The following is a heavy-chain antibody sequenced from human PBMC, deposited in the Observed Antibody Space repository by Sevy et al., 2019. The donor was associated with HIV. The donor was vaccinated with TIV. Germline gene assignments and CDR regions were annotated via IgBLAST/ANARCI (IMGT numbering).Heavy chain of an antibody. Sequence: SETLSLTCTVSGGSISSYYWSWIRQPPGKGLEWIGYTYYSGSTNYNPSLKSRVTISVDTSKNQFSLKLSSVTAADTAVYYCARQRRDGYNPHYYYGMDVWGQGTTVTVSS. CDR3: ARQRRDGYNPHYYYGMDV. J-gene: IGHJ6*02. V-gene: IGHV4-59*13. CDR1: GGSISSYY. CDR2: TYYSGST. D-gene: IGHD5-12*01.